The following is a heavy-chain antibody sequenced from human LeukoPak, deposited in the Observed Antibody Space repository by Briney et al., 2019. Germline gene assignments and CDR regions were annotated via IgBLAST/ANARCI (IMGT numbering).Heavy chain of an antibody. V-gene: IGHV4-4*07. D-gene: IGHD3-9*01. CDR2: IYTSGGT. CDR1: GGSISSNY. Sequence: PSETLSLTCTVSGGSISSNYWSWIRQPAGKGLEWIGRIYTSGGTNYSPSLKSRVTLSVDTSRNQFSLRLSSVTAADTAVYYCARARYVNSFYAFDIWGQGTLITVSS. J-gene: IGHJ3*02. CDR3: ARARYVNSFYAFDI.